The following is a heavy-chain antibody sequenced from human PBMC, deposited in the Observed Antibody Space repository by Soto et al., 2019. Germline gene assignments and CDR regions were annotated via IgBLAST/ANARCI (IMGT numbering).Heavy chain of an antibody. Sequence: QVQLQESGPGLVKPSESLSLTCTVSGGSISTYYWSWIRQSPGKGLEWIGYIHYSGNTDYNPSLRSQVTISVDTSKNQLSLKLSSMTAADTAVYYCARRAGDSSGYYCIWGQGTLVTVSS. CDR1: GGSISTYY. CDR2: IHYSGNT. CDR3: ARRAGDSSGYYCI. D-gene: IGHD3-22*01. J-gene: IGHJ4*02. V-gene: IGHV4-59*01.